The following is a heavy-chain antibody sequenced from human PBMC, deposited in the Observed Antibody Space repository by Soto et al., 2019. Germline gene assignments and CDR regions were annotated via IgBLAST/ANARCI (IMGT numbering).Heavy chain of an antibody. Sequence: ETLSLTCAVYGGSFSGYYWSGIRQPPGKGLEWIGEINHSGSTNYNPSLKSRVTISVDTSKNQFSLKLSSVTAADTAVYYCARGLLGVWFGELLSLPLFDYWGQGTLVTVSS. CDR2: INHSGST. CDR3: ARGLLGVWFGELLSLPLFDY. J-gene: IGHJ4*02. V-gene: IGHV4-34*01. CDR1: GGSFSGYY. D-gene: IGHD3-10*01.